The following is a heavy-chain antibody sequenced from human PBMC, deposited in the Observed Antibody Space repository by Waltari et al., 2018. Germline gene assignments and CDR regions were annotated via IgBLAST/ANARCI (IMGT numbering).Heavy chain of an antibody. CDR2: ISYNERNI. D-gene: IGHD3-22*01. Sequence: QVQLVESGGGVVQPGRSLRLYCAASEFPFSSYAKHGVRQAQGKGWEWVAVISYNERNIYYVDSVKGRFTISRDNSQKMLYLQMNSLRAEDTAVYYCARDYCDRTNCHGMDVWGRGTTVTVSS. J-gene: IGHJ6*02. CDR1: EFPFSSYA. CDR3: ARDYCDRTNCHGMDV. V-gene: IGHV3-30*04.